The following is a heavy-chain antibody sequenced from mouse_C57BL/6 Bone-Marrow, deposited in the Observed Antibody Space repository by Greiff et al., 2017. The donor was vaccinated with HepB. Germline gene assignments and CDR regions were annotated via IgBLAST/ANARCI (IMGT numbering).Heavy chain of an antibody. CDR3: ARSRYTTVVAPFAY. V-gene: IGHV1-80*01. CDR2: IYPGDGDT. Sequence: VQLQESGAELVKPGASVKISCKASGYAFSSYWMNWVKQRPGKGLEWIGQIYPGDGDTNYNGKFKGKATLTADKSSSTAYMQLSSLTSEDSAVYFCARSRYTTVVAPFAYWGQGTLVTVSA. CDR1: GYAFSSYW. D-gene: IGHD1-1*01. J-gene: IGHJ3*01.